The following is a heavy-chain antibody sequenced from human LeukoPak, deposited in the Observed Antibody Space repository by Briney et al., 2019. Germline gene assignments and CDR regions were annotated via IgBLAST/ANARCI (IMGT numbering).Heavy chain of an antibody. CDR2: VSSSGTT. CDR3: ARQEIGSSYYGLDY. Sequence: SETLSLTCTVSGASISSYFWHWIRHPAGKGLEWIGRVSSSGTTNYNPSLRSRVTMSLDTSEKQFSLKLNSVTAADTAVYYCARQEIGSSYYGLDYWGQGTLVTVSS. J-gene: IGHJ4*02. D-gene: IGHD1-26*01. CDR1: GASISSYF. V-gene: IGHV4-4*07.